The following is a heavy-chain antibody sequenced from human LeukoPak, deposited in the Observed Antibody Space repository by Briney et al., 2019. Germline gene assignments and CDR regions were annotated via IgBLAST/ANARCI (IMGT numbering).Heavy chain of an antibody. Sequence: GGSLRLSCAASGFTFSSYSMHWVRQAPGKGLEWVAVISYDGNNGYYADSVKGRFSISRDNSRNTLYLQMNSLRAEDTAVYFCARPTDGYSYGPYYYYYGMDVWGQGTTVTVSS. CDR3: ARPTDGYSYGPYYYYYGMDV. J-gene: IGHJ6*02. CDR1: GFTFSSYS. V-gene: IGHV3-30-3*01. CDR2: ISYDGNNG. D-gene: IGHD5-18*01.